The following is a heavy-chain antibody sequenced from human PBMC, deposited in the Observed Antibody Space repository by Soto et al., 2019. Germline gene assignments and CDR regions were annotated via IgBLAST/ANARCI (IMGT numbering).Heavy chain of an antibody. J-gene: IGHJ6*03. D-gene: IGHD6-6*01. CDR1: GFTFSSYA. CDR2: ISGSGGST. CDR3: AKAARGSSSPYYYMDV. V-gene: IGHV3-23*01. Sequence: GGSLRLSCAASGFTFSSYAMSWVRQAPGKGLEWVSAISGSGGSTYYADSVKGRFTISRDNSKNTLYLQMNSLRAEDTALYYCAKAARGSSSPYYYMDVWGKGTTVTVSS.